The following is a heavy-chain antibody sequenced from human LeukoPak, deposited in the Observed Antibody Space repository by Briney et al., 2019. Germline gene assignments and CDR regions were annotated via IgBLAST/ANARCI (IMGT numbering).Heavy chain of an antibody. Sequence: GGSLRLSCAASGFTFSNYAMSWVRQAPEKGLEWVSAINGNGGGTYYADSVKGRFTISRDNSRNTLFLHMNTLRAEDTAVYYCAKPRVGDFIVVVLAAEDCWGQGTLVTVSS. V-gene: IGHV3-23*01. J-gene: IGHJ4*02. CDR3: AKPRVGDFIVVVLAAEDC. CDR1: GFTFSNYA. D-gene: IGHD2-15*01. CDR2: INGNGGGT.